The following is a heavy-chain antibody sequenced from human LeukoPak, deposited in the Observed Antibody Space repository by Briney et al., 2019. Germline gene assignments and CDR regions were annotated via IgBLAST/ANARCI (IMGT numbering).Heavy chain of an antibody. J-gene: IGHJ5*02. Sequence: ASVKVSCKASGYTFTGYYMHWVRQAPGQGLEWMGWINPNSGGTNYAQKFQVRVTMTRDTSISTAYMELSRLRADDTAVYYCAREGTYYYDSDGFDPWGQGTLVTVSS. D-gene: IGHD3-22*01. V-gene: IGHV1-2*02. CDR3: AREGTYYYDSDGFDP. CDR2: INPNSGGT. CDR1: GYTFTGYY.